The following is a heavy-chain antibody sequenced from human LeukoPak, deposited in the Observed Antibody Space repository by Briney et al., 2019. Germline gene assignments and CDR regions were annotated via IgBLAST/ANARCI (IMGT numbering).Heavy chain of an antibody. CDR1: GYTFTSSF. Sequence: GASVKVSCKASGYTFTSSFMHWVRQAPGQGLEWMGIINPSGGSPTYAKKFQGRVTMTRDTSTSTVYMELSSLRSEDTAMYYCARDSSSSSLADPWGQGTLVTVSS. D-gene: IGHD2-2*01. CDR2: INPSGGSP. V-gene: IGHV1-46*01. J-gene: IGHJ5*02. CDR3: ARDSSSSSLADP.